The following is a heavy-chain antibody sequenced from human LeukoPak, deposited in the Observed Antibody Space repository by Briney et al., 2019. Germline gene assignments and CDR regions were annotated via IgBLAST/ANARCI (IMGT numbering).Heavy chain of an antibody. CDR1: GFTFSSYA. CDR2: ISGSGGST. Sequence: GGSLRLSCAASGFTFSSYAMSWVRQAPGKGLEWVSAISGSGGSTYYADSVKGRFTTSRDNSKNTLYLQMNSLRAEDTAVYYCAKDGSGAVATTDFDYWGQGTLVTVSS. CDR3: AKDGSGAVATTDFDY. J-gene: IGHJ4*02. V-gene: IGHV3-23*01. D-gene: IGHD6-19*01.